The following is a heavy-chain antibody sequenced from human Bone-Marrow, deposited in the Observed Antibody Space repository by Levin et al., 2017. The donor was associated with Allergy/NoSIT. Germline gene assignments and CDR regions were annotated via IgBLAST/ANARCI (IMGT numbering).Heavy chain of an antibody. Sequence: SGGSLRLSCAGSGFSFRSFGMHWVRQAPGKGLEWVASIGFDGSKKYYGDSVKGRFAISRDTSTLFLQMSSLRVEDTAVYYCGRDLSYGYERPGYWGQGTLVTVSS. J-gene: IGHJ4*02. CDR2: IGFDGSKK. V-gene: IGHV3-33*02. CDR3: GRDLSYGYERPGY. CDR1: GFSFRSFG. D-gene: IGHD3-16*01.